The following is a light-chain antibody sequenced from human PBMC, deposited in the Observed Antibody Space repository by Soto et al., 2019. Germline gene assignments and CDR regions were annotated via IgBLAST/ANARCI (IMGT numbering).Light chain of an antibody. Sequence: EIVMTQSPATLSVSPGERATLSCRASQSVGSDLAWYQQKPGQAPRPLIYDGSKRAAGVPDRISGDGSGTDYTLTISSLEPEDFAVYYCQQRTRWPMTFGQGTRLQI. CDR2: DGS. CDR3: QQRTRWPMT. V-gene: IGKV3-11*01. J-gene: IGKJ5*01. CDR1: QSVGSD.